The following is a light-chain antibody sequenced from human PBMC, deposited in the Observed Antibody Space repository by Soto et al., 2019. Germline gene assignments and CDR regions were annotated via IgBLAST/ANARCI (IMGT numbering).Light chain of an antibody. CDR1: HTISRW. J-gene: IGKJ3*01. CDR3: QEYNSFFT. CDR2: DAS. Sequence: DIQMTQSPSTLSASVGDRVTITCRASHTISRWLAWYQQKPGKAPKLLIYDASSLESGVPSRFSGSGSGTEFTLTISSLQPDDFANYYCQEYNSFFTFGPGTKVDIK. V-gene: IGKV1-5*01.